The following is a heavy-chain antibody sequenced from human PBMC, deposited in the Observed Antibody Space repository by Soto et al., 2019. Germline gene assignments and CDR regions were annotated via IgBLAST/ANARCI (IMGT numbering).Heavy chain of an antibody. CDR2: IYYSGST. CDR3: ARQPHDYGDYWENYYMDV. CDR1: GGSISSYY. J-gene: IGHJ6*03. V-gene: IGHV4-59*08. D-gene: IGHD4-17*01. Sequence: SETLSLTCTVSGGSISSYYWSWIRQPPGKGLEWIGYIYYSGSTNYNPSLKSRVTISVDTSKNQFSLKLSSVTAADTAVYYCARQPHDYGDYWENYYMDVWGKGTTVTVSS.